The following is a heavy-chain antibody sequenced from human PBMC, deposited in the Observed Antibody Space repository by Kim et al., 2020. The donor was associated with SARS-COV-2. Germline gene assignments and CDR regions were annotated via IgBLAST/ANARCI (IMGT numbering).Heavy chain of an antibody. CDR3: AKDLYSRVTRGMDV. V-gene: IGHV3-33*06. D-gene: IGHD6-13*01. Sequence: GGSLRLSCAASGFTFSSYAMHWVRQAPGKGLEWVAVIWYDGSNKYYADSVKGRFTISRDNSKNTLYLQMNSLRAEDTAVYYCAKDLYSRVTRGMDVWGQGTTVTVSS. CDR2: IWYDGSNK. CDR1: GFTFSSYA. J-gene: IGHJ6*02.